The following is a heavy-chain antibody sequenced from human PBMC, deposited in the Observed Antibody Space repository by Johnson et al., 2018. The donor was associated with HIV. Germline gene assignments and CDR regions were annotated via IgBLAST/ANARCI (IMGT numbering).Heavy chain of an antibody. V-gene: IGHV3-30*04. J-gene: IGHJ3*02. CDR3: ARVRQLGRGDAFDI. Sequence: QEQLVESGGGVVQPGRSLRLSCAASGFTFSSYAMHWVRQAPGKGLEWVAVISYDGSNKYYADSVKGRFTISIDNSKNTLYLQMNSLRAEDTAVYYCARVRQLGRGDAFDIWGQGTMVTVSS. CDR1: GFTFSSYA. D-gene: IGHD6-6*01. CDR2: ISYDGSNK.